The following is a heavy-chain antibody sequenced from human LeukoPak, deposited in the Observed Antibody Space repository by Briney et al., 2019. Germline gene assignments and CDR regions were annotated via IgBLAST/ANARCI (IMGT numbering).Heavy chain of an antibody. D-gene: IGHD2-8*01. V-gene: IGHV3-30*02. CDR2: IQYDGSNE. CDR1: GFTFSSYG. J-gene: IGHJ6*03. CDR3: AKDRCSNGIGCYYYYMDV. Sequence: PGGSLRLSCAASGFTFSSYGMHWVRQAPGKGLEWVAYIQYDGSNEQYADSVKGRFSISRDSSKNILYLQMNSLRAEDTAVYYCAKDRCSNGIGCYYYYMDVWGKGTTVTFSS.